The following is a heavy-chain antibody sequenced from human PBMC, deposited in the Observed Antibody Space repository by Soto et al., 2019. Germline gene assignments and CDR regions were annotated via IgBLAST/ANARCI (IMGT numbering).Heavy chain of an antibody. D-gene: IGHD3-22*01. CDR1: GFTFTSSA. V-gene: IGHV1-58*01. CDR2: IVVGSGNT. Sequence: SVKVSCKASGFTFTSSAVQWVRQARGQRLEWVGWIVVGSGNTNYAQKFQERVTITRDMSTSTAYMELSSLRSEDTAVYYCAAGTAHYYDSRGRGEFGGWFDPWGQGTLVTVSS. J-gene: IGHJ5*02. CDR3: AAGTAHYYDSRGRGEFGGWFDP.